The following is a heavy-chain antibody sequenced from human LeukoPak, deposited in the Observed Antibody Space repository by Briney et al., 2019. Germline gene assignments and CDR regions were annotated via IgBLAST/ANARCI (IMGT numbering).Heavy chain of an antibody. CDR3: ARGRQYSSSLDAFDI. CDR1: GGTFGSYA. D-gene: IGHD6-6*01. Sequence: EASVKVSCKASGGTFGSYAISWVRQAPGQGLEWLGGIIPIFGTSNYAQRFQGRVTITADKSTSTAYMELGSLTSEDTAVYYCARGRQYSSSLDAFDIWGQGTVVTVSS. CDR2: IIPIFGTS. V-gene: IGHV1-69*06. J-gene: IGHJ3*02.